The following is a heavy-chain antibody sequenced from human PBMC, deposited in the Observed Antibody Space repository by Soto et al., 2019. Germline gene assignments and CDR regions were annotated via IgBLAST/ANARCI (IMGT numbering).Heavy chain of an antibody. CDR2: IYYSGST. J-gene: IGHJ4*02. Sequence: PSETLSLTCTVSGGSISSSSYYWGWIRQPPGKGLEWIGSIYYSGSTYYNPSLKSRATISVDTSKNQFSLKLSSVTAADTAVYYCARQVPAAIDYWGQGTLVTVSS. CDR1: GGSISSSSYY. D-gene: IGHD2-2*01. CDR3: ARQVPAAIDY. V-gene: IGHV4-39*01.